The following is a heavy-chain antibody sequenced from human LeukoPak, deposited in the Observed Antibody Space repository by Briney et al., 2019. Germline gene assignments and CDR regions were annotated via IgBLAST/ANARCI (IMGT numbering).Heavy chain of an antibody. CDR2: IYSGGST. CDR1: GFTVSSNY. CDR3: ARVDYYGSGSYPATFDP. V-gene: IGHV3-53*01. Sequence: GGSLRLSCAASGFTVSSNYMSWVRQAPGKGLECVSVIYSGGSTYYADSVKGRFTISRDNSKNTLYLQMNSLRAKDTAVYYCARVDYYGSGSYPATFDPWGQGTLVTVSS. D-gene: IGHD3-10*01. J-gene: IGHJ5*02.